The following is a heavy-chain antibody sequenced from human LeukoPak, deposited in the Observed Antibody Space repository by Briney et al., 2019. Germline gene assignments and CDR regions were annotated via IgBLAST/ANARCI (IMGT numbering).Heavy chain of an antibody. CDR1: GFTVSSNC. V-gene: IGHV3-66*01. J-gene: IGHJ3*02. CDR3: ATAASPRDAFGI. CDR2: IYSGGST. Sequence: PGGSLRLSCAAPGFTVSSNCMSWVRQAPGKGLEWVSVIYSGGSTYYADSVKGRFTISRDNSKNTLYLQMNSLRAEDTAVFYCATAASPRDAFGIWGQGTMVTVSS. D-gene: IGHD2-15*01.